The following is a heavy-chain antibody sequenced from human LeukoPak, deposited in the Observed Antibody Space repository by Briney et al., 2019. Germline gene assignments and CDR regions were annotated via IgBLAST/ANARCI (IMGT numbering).Heavy chain of an antibody. Sequence: GESLKISCKGSGYSFTSYWIGWVRQMPGKGLEWMGIIYPGDSDTRYSPSFQGQVTISADKSISTAYLQWSSLKASDTAMYYCARGNIDYYDSSGYGFWGQGTLVTVSS. CDR2: IYPGDSDT. CDR3: ARGNIDYYDSSGYGF. CDR1: GYSFTSYW. V-gene: IGHV5-51*01. J-gene: IGHJ4*02. D-gene: IGHD3-22*01.